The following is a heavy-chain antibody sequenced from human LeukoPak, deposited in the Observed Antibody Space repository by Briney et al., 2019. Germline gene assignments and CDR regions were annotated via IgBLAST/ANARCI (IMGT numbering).Heavy chain of an antibody. D-gene: IGHD5-12*01. CDR3: ARGYSDYPYFFDY. Sequence: TSQTLSLTCAVSGGSISSGTYSWNWIRQPPGEGLEWIGYIFHSGNTYYNPSLKSRVTISVDRSKTQFSLKLSSVTAADTAVCYCARGYSDYPYFFDYWGQGSLVTVSS. CDR1: GGSISSGTYS. V-gene: IGHV4-30-2*01. CDR2: IFHSGNT. J-gene: IGHJ4*02.